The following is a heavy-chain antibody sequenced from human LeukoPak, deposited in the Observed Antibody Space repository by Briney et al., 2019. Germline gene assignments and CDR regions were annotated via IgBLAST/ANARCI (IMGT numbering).Heavy chain of an antibody. CDR3: VKDRSTYYAFDI. D-gene: IGHD1-1*01. CDR2: LSISGVST. Sequence: GGSLRLSCAASGFTFSSYAMSWVRQAPGRGLEWVSSLSISGVSTYYADSVKGRFTISRDNSKNTMYLQMNSLRPEDTAVYYCVKDRSTYYAFDIWGQGTKVTVSS. V-gene: IGHV3-23*01. CDR1: GFTFSSYA. J-gene: IGHJ3*02.